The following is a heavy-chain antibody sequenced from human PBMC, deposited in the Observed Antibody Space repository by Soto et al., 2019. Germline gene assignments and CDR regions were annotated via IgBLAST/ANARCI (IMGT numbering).Heavy chain of an antibody. D-gene: IGHD1-20*01. Sequence: GESLKISCAASGFTVSSNYMSWVRQAPGKGLEWVSVIYSGGSTYYADSVKGRFTISRDNSKNTLYLQMNSLRAEDTAVYYCARANNWNDHAFDIWGQGTMVTVSS. V-gene: IGHV3-66*01. CDR1: GFTVSSNY. CDR3: ARANNWNDHAFDI. CDR2: IYSGGST. J-gene: IGHJ3*02.